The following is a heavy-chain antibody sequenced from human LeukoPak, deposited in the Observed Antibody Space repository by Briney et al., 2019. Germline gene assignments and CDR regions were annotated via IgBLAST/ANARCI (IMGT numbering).Heavy chain of an antibody. CDR1: GYTFTSYS. V-gene: IGHV1-18*01. CDR2: ISAYNGNT. CDR3: ARQALDTAMVPYYYYYYMDV. D-gene: IGHD5-18*01. J-gene: IGHJ6*03. Sequence: EASVKVSCKASGYTFTSYSLNWVRQAPGQGLEWMGWISAYNGNTNYAQKLQGRVTMTTDTSTSTAYMELRSLRSDDTAVYYCARQALDTAMVPYYYYYYMDVWGKGTTVTVSS.